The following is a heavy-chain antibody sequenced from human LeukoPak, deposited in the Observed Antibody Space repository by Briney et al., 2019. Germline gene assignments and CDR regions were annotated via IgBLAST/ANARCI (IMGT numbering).Heavy chain of an antibody. CDR3: ARTYYYGSGSYYTPIYFDY. CDR2: IYPGDSDT. CDR1: GYSVTSYW. D-gene: IGHD3-10*01. J-gene: IGHJ4*02. V-gene: IGHV5-51*01. Sequence: GESLKISCKGSGYSVTSYWIGWVRQMPGKGLEWMGIIYPGDSDTRYSPSFQGQVTISADKSISTAYLQWSSLKASDTAMYYCARTYYYGSGSYYTPIYFDYWGQGTLVTVSS.